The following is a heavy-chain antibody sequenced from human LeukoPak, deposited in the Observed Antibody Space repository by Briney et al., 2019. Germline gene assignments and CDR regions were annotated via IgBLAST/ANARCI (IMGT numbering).Heavy chain of an antibody. J-gene: IGHJ3*02. Sequence: PGGSLRLSCATSGFTFNYFYMSWVRQAPGKGLEWVANIKQDGSETYYADSVKGRFTVSRDNAKKSLFLQMNSLRVEDTAVYYCARDDLPCQNDVCGGDPPGAFDIWGQGTMVTVSS. CDR3: ARDDLPCQNDVCGGDPPGAFDI. CDR1: GFTFNYFY. V-gene: IGHV3-7*01. D-gene: IGHD2-21*02. CDR2: IKQDGSET.